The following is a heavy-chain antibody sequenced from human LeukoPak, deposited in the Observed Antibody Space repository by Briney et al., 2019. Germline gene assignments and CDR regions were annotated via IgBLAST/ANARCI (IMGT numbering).Heavy chain of an antibody. J-gene: IGHJ4*02. V-gene: IGHV3-66*01. CDR3: ARVIAVSGEYFDY. CDR2: IYAYGST. Sequence: PGGSLRLSCAASGFTVSGNYMSWVRQAPGKGLEWGSVIYAYGSTYYAHSVKGRFTISRDNSNNMLYLQMNSLRAEDTAVYFCARVIAVSGEYFDYWGQGTLVTVSS. D-gene: IGHD6-19*01. CDR1: GFTVSGNY.